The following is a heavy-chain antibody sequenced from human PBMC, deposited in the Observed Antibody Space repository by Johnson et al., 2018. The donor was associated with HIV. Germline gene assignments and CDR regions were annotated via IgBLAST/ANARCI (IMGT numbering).Heavy chain of an antibody. CDR1: GITVSSNY. CDR3: ARGGLLSPDAFDI. D-gene: IGHD2-21*02. J-gene: IGHJ3*02. CDR2: IRFDGSNK. Sequence: QVQLVESGGGVVQPGKSLRLSCAASGITVSSNYMSWVRQAPGKGLEWVSFIRFDGSNKYYADSVKGRFTISRDNSKNTLYLQMNSLRAEDTAVYYCARGGLLSPDAFDIWGRGTRVTVSS. V-gene: IGHV3-30*02.